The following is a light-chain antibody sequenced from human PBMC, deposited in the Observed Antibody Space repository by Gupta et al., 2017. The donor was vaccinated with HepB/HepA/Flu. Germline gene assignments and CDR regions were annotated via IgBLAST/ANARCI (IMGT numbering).Light chain of an antibody. CDR2: EDN. J-gene: IGLJ3*02. CDR1: SFNVGNNF. V-gene: IGLV1-51*01. Sequence: QSVLTQPPSVSAAPGQTVTISCSGNSFNVGNNFVSWYRQLPGTAPKLLIYEDNRRPPEIPDRFSGSKSGTSATLGITGLQTGDEADYYCGTWDSSLTSGVFGGGTKLTVL. CDR3: GTWDSSLTSGV.